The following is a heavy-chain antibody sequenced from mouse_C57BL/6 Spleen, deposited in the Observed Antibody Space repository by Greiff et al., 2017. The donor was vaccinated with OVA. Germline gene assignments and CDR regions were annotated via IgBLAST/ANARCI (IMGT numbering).Heavy chain of an antibody. CDR2: IWSGGST. CDR1: GFSLTSYG. J-gene: IGHJ4*01. D-gene: IGHD2-12*01. Sequence: VQLQESGPGLVQPSQSLSITCTVSGFSLTSYGVHWVRQPPGKGLEWLGVIWSGGSTDYNAAFISRLSISKDNSKSQVFFKMNSLQADDTAIYYCAKNYEGYYDAMDYWGQGTSVTVSS. V-gene: IGHV2-4*01. CDR3: AKNYEGYYDAMDY.